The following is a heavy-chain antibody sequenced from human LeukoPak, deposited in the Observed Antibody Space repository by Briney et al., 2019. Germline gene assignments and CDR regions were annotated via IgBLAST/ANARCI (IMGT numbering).Heavy chain of an antibody. V-gene: IGHV4-39*01. J-gene: IGHJ4*02. D-gene: IGHD1-1*01. Sequence: PSETLSLTCSVSGDSVSRSDSYWDWIRLPPGKGLEWIGTIYYSGRTYYSPSLKSRVTMSVDPSNNQFSLNLRSVTAADTAVYYCARATDWNPMASFDYWGQGTLVTVSS. CDR1: GDSVSRSDSY. CDR2: IYYSGRT. CDR3: ARATDWNPMASFDY.